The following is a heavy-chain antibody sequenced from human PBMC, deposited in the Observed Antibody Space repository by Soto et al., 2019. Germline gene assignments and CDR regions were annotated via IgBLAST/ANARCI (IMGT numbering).Heavy chain of an antibody. CDR2: IHHTGTT. CDR1: GASLTGGVYY. V-gene: IGHV4-31*03. D-gene: IGHD2-21*02. CDR3: ARCPGAVTASEWFDP. J-gene: IGHJ5*02. Sequence: QVQLQESGPGLVKPSQTLSLTCTVAGASLTGGVYYWNWIRQRPGEGLEWIGHIHHTGTTKINPSLKSRVGISVDTSKNQFSLRLTSVTAADTATYYCARCPGAVTASEWFDPCGQGALVTVSS.